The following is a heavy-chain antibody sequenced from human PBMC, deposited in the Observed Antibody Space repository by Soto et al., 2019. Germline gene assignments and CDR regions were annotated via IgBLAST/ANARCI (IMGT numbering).Heavy chain of an antibody. CDR2: IIPIFGTA. CDR1: GGTFSSYA. V-gene: IGHV1-69*01. J-gene: IGHJ6*02. CDR3: AFGYSYGGDGYYYGMDV. D-gene: IGHD5-18*01. Sequence: QVQLAQSGAEVKKPGSSVKVSCKASGGTFSSYAISWVRQAPGQGLEWMGGIIPIFGTANYAQKFQGRVTITADESTSTAYMELSSLRSEDTAVYYRAFGYSYGGDGYYYGMDVWGQGTTVTVSS.